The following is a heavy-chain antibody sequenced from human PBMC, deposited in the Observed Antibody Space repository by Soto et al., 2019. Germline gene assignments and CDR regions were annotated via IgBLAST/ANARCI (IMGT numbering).Heavy chain of an antibody. CDR3: ARVFYGSGTLTHFDF. Sequence: SETLSLTCTVSGGSISSGDYYWSWIRQPPGKGLEWIGYIYYSGSTYYNPSLKSRVTISVDTSKNQFSLKLSSVTAADTAVYYCARVFYGSGTLTHFDFWGQGTLVTVSS. D-gene: IGHD3-10*01. CDR2: IYYSGST. V-gene: IGHV4-30-4*01. J-gene: IGHJ4*02. CDR1: GGSISSGDYY.